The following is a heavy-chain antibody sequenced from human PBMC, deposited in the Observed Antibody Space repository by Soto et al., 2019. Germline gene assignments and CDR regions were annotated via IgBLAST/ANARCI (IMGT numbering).Heavy chain of an antibody. CDR2: ISTYNGNT. CDR3: ARASGDYGLSEYFQH. D-gene: IGHD4-17*01. Sequence: QVQLVQSGGEVKKPGASVKVSCKASGYTFTSYGISWVRQAPGQGLEWRGWISTYNGNTNYAQKVQGRVTMTTDTSTSTACMELRSLRSDDTAVYYCARASGDYGLSEYFQHWGQGTLVTVSS. V-gene: IGHV1-18*01. J-gene: IGHJ1*01. CDR1: GYTFTSYG.